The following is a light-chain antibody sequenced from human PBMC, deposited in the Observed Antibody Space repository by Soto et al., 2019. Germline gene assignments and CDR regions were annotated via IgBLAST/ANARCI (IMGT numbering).Light chain of an antibody. CDR2: DAS. CDR3: QQSDSLPIT. J-gene: IGKJ5*01. Sequence: DIQMTQSPSSLSASVGDRVTITCRASQDISNYLNWYQQRPGKAPKHLIYDASNLERGVPSRFSGTRSGTHFTFSITSLQPEDVAPCYCQQSDSLPITFGQGTRLEI. V-gene: IGKV1-33*01. CDR1: QDISNY.